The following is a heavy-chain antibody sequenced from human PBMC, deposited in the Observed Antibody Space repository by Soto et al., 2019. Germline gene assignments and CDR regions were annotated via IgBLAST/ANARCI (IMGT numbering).Heavy chain of an antibody. D-gene: IGHD3-22*01. V-gene: IGHV4-4*02. CDR1: GGSISSSNW. CDR3: ASGRRDYYDSSGYSYGMDV. Sequence: PSETLSLTCAVSGGSISSSNWWSWVRQPPGKGLEWIGEIYHSGSTNYNPSLKSRVTISVDKSKNQFSLKLSSVTAADTAVYYCASGRRDYYDSSGYSYGMDVSGQVTTVTVSS. J-gene: IGHJ6*02. CDR2: IYHSGST.